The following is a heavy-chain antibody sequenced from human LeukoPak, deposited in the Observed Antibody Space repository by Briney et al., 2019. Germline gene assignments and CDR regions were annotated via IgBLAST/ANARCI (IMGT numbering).Heavy chain of an antibody. CDR1: GGSFSGYY. V-gene: IGHV4-34*01. J-gene: IGHJ4*02. CDR3: ARGTMTTVTYYFDY. D-gene: IGHD4-17*01. CDR2: INHSGST. Sequence: PSETLSLTCAVYGGSFSGYYWGWIRQPPGKGLEWIGEINHSGSTNYNPSLKSRVTISVDTSKNQFSLKLSSVTAADTAVYYCARGTMTTVTYYFDYWGQGTLVTVSS.